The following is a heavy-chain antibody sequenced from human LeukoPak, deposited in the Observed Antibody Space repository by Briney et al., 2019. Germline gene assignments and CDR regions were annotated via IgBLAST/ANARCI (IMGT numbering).Heavy chain of an antibody. CDR1: GFTFSTYW. J-gene: IGHJ6*02. D-gene: IGHD2-2*01. CDR3: ARANPPAADANYYYYGMDV. Sequence: GGSLRLSCAASGFTFSTYWMHWVRQAPGKGLVSLSQINSEAGRTRYADSVKGRFTISRDNAKNSLYLQMNSLRAEDTAVYYCARANPPAADANYYYYGMDVWGQGTTVTVSS. V-gene: IGHV3-74*01. CDR2: INSEAGRT.